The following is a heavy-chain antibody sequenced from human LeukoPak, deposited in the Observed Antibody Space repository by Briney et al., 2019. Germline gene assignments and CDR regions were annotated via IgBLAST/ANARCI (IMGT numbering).Heavy chain of an antibody. J-gene: IGHJ4*02. CDR2: ISGSGGST. D-gene: IGHD5-18*01. Sequence: GGSLRLSCAASGFTFSSYAMSWVRQAPGKGLEWVSAISGSGGSTYYADSVKGRFTISRDNSKNTLYLQVNSLRAEDTAVYYCAKDRVVEGYSYGYRFDYWGQGTLVTVSS. CDR3: AKDRVVEGYSYGYRFDY. V-gene: IGHV3-23*01. CDR1: GFTFSSYA.